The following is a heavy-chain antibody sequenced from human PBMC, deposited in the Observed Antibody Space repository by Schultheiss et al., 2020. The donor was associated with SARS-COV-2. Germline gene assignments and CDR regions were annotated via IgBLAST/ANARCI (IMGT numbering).Heavy chain of an antibody. CDR3: ARDGDSGYGVHDYYYYYMDV. Sequence: SETLSLTCTVSGGSISSSSYYWSWIRQPPGKGLEWIGYIYYSGSTNYNPSLKSRVTISVDTSKNQFSLKLSSVTAADTAVYYCARDGDSGYGVHDYYYYYMDVWGKGTTVTVSS. CDR2: IYYSGST. CDR1: GGSISSSSYY. D-gene: IGHD5-12*01. J-gene: IGHJ6*03. V-gene: IGHV4-61*01.